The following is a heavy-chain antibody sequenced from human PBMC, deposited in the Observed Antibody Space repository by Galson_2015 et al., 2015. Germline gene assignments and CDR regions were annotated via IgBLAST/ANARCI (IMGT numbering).Heavy chain of an antibody. CDR3: ATPRTHSSGWYEGFDY. CDR2: ISFDGNNK. V-gene: IGHV3-30-3*01. Sequence: SLRISCAASGFTFSSFAMHWVRQAPGKGLEWAAVISFDGNNKYYADSVKGRFTISRDNSKNTLYLQMNSLRAEDTAVYYCATPRTHSSGWYEGFDYWGQGTLVTVSS. J-gene: IGHJ4*02. D-gene: IGHD6-19*01. CDR1: GFTFSSFA.